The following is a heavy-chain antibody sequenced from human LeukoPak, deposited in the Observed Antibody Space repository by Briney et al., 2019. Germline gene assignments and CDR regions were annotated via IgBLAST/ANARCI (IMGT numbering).Heavy chain of an antibody. CDR3: ARATYYDSSVDY. V-gene: IGHV6-1*01. CDR1: GDSVSSDTAA. J-gene: IGHJ4*02. D-gene: IGHD3-22*01. Sequence: SQTLSLTCVISGDSVSSDTAAWNWIRQSSSRGLEWLGRTYYRTQWYNDYAVSVNGRININPDTSKNQFSLQLNPVTPEDTAVYYCARATYYDSSVDYWGPGILVTVSS. CDR2: TYYRTQWYN.